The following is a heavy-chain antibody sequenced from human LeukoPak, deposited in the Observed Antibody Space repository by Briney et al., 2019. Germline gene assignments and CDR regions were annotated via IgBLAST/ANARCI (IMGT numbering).Heavy chain of an antibody. V-gene: IGHV4-39*07. CDR1: GGSISSSSYY. CDR2: IYYSGST. CDR3: ARSGIVVVPAPPPMDV. Sequence: SETLSLTCTVSGGSISSSSYYWGWIRQPPGKGLEWIGSIYYSGSTYYNPSLKSRVTISVDTSKNQFSLKLSSVTAADTAVYYCARSGIVVVPAPPPMDVWGQGTTVTVSS. J-gene: IGHJ6*02. D-gene: IGHD2-2*01.